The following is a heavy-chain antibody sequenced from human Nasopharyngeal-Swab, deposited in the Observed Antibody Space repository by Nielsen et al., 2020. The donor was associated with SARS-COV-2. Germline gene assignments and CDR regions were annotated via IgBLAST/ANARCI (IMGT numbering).Heavy chain of an antibody. CDR3: ARRTYYYHL. CDR1: GGSISSYY. CDR2: IYYSGNT. D-gene: IGHD3-10*01. V-gene: IGHV4-59*08. Sequence: SETLSLTCTVSGGSISSYYWSWIRQPPGKGLEWIGYIYYSGNTNYNPSLKSRVTILIDTSKSQFSLKLSSVTAADTAVYYCARRTYYYHLWGQGTMVTVSS. J-gene: IGHJ3*01.